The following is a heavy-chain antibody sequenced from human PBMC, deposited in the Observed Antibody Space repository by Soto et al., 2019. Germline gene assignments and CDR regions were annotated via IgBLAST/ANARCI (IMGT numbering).Heavy chain of an antibody. CDR2: MLYSGLT. CDR1: GGSISSSSYY. J-gene: IGHJ6*02. Sequence: SETLSLTCTVSGGSISSSSYYWGWIRQPPGKGLEWIGSMLYSGLTYYNPSLKSRVTLSVDTSKNQFSVRLNSVTASDTAVYYCAPLSVSLSGPYGIHVWGQGTTVTVSS. D-gene: IGHD2-15*01. V-gene: IGHV4-39*01. CDR3: APLSVSLSGPYGIHV.